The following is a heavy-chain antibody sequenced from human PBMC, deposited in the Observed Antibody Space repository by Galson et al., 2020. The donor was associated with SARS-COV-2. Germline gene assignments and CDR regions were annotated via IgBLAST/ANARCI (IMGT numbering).Heavy chain of an antibody. V-gene: IGHV1-18*01. CDR1: GYTFTSYG. CDR3: ARDQEYSSSSRFYYYYYGMDV. D-gene: IGHD6-6*01. J-gene: IGHJ6*02. Sequence: ASVKVSCKASGYTFTSYGISWVRQAPGQGLEWMGWISAYNGNTNYAQKLQGRVTMTTDTSTSTAYMELRSLRSDDTAVYYCARDQEYSSSSRFYYYYYGMDVWGQGTTVTVSS. CDR2: ISAYNGNT.